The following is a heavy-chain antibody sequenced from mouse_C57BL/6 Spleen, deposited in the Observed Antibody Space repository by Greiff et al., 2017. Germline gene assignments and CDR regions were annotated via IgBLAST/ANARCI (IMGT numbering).Heavy chain of an antibody. CDR1: GYTFTSYC. CDR2: IGPASGST. J-gene: IGHJ2*01. Sequence: QVQLQQSGAELVRPGASVKMSCKASGYTFTSYCIHWVKQRPGQGLEWIGKIGPASGSTHYNQKFKGQATMTADKSSSTAYMQLSSLTSEDSAVYFCARGCGAGGFDYWGQGTTLTVSS. V-gene: IGHV1-77*01. CDR3: ARGCGAGGFDY. D-gene: IGHD3-3*01.